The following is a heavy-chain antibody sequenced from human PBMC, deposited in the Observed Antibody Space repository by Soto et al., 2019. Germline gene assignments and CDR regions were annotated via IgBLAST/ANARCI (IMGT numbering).Heavy chain of an antibody. CDR2: IYYTGKT. CDR1: GDYIHFGGYY. CDR3: GRDLTSNANCIDP. Sequence: NPSETLSLTCSVSGDYIHFGGYYWTWIGQRPGKGLEWMGYIYYTGKTYYNPSLESRLTMSVDGSKNQFSLRLTSVTAADTAVYFCGRDLTSNANCIDPWGQGTLVTVSS. V-gene: IGHV4-30-4*01. D-gene: IGHD2-2*01. J-gene: IGHJ5*02.